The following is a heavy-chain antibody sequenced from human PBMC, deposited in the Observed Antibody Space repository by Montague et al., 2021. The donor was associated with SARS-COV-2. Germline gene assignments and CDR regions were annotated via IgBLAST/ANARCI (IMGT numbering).Heavy chain of an antibody. J-gene: IGHJ4*02. V-gene: IGHV4-4*07. Sequence: SETLSLTCTVSGGSISSYYWSWIRQPAGKGLEWIGRIYTSGSTNYNPSLKSRVTMSVDTSKNQFSLKLGSVTAADTAVYYCARVWYSSGWYYFDYWGQGTLVTVSS. D-gene: IGHD6-13*01. CDR1: GGSISSYY. CDR3: ARVWYSSGWYYFDY. CDR2: IYTSGST.